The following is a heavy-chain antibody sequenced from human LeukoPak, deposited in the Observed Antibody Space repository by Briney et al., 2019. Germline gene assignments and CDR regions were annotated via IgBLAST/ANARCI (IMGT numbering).Heavy chain of an antibody. CDR1: GHTFTSYY. D-gene: IGHD2-15*01. J-gene: IGHJ3*02. Sequence: GASVKASCKASGHTFTSYYMHWVRQAPGQGLEWMGIINPSGGSTSYAQKFQGRVTMTRDTSTSTVYMELSSLRSEDTAVYYCARGLLGGVAFDIWGQGTMVTVSS. V-gene: IGHV1-46*03. CDR3: ARGLLGGVAFDI. CDR2: INPSGGST.